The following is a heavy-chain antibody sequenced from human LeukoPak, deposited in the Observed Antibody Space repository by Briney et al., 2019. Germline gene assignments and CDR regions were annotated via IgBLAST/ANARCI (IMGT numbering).Heavy chain of an antibody. V-gene: IGHV3-7*01. D-gene: IGHD5-24*01. Sequence: GGSLRLSCAASGFTFSSYGMSWVRQAPGKGLEWVANIRQDGSEKYYVDSVKGRFTISRDNAKTSLYLQMNSLSAEDTAVYYCARGGRWLQSDWFDPWGQGTLVTVSS. CDR3: ARGGRWLQSDWFDP. J-gene: IGHJ5*02. CDR2: IRQDGSEK. CDR1: GFTFSSYG.